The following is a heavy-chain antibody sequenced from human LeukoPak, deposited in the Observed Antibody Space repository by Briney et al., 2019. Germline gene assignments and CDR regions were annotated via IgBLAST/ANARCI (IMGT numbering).Heavy chain of an antibody. D-gene: IGHD6-19*01. CDR3: ARDTPGGPGIAVAGGY. CDR1: GFTFNSYA. J-gene: IGHJ4*02. V-gene: IGHV3-30-3*01. CDR2: ISYDGSTK. Sequence: GGSLRLSCAASGFTFNSYAMHWVRQAPGKGLEWVAVISYDGSTKYYADSVKGRFTISRDNSENTLYLQMNSLRAEDTAVYYCARDTPGGPGIAVAGGYWGQGTLVTVSS.